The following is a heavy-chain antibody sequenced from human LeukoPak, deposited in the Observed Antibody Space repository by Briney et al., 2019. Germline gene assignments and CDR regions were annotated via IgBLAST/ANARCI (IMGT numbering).Heavy chain of an antibody. V-gene: IGHV3-64*01. D-gene: IGHD6-6*01. J-gene: IGHJ3*02. CDR3: ARDPGIAARLADGGRGAFDI. CDR2: ISSNGGST. CDR1: GFTFSSYA. Sequence: PGGSLRLSCAASGFTFSSYAMHWVRQAPGKGLEYVSAISSNGGSTYYANSVKGRFTISRDNSKNTLYLQMGSLRAEDMAVYYCARDPGIAARLADGGRGAFDIWGQGTMVTVSS.